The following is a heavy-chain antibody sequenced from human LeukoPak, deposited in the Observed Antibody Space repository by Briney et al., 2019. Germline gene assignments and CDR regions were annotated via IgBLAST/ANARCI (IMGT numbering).Heavy chain of an antibody. J-gene: IGHJ6*03. D-gene: IGHD3-22*01. CDR1: GYSISSGYH. CDR3: ARDRFDDSSGYYYHYYYYMDV. CDR2: IYYSGST. V-gene: IGHV4-38-2*02. Sequence: PSETLSLTCTVSGYSISSGYHWGWIRQPPGKGLEWIGSIYYSGSTYYNPSLKSRVTISVDTSKSQFSLKVSSVTAADTAVYYCARDRFDDSSGYYYHYYYYMDVWGKGTTVTVSS.